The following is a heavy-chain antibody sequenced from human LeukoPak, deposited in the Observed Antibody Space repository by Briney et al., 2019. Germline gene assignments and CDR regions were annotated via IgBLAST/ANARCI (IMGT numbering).Heavy chain of an antibody. V-gene: IGHV4-59*01. CDR3: ARENDILTGYYDY. D-gene: IGHD3-9*01. Sequence: SETLSLTCTVPGGSISSYYWSWIRQPPGKGLEWIGYIYYSGSTNYNPSLKSRVTISVDTSKNQFSLKLSSVTAADTAVYYCARENDILTGYYDYWGQGTLVTVSS. CDR1: GGSISSYY. J-gene: IGHJ4*02. CDR2: IYYSGST.